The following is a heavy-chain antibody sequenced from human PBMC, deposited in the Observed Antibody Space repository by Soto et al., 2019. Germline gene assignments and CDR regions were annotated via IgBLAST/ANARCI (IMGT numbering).Heavy chain of an antibody. CDR2: ISGSGGST. V-gene: IGHV3-23*01. CDR1: GFTFSSYA. CDR3: AKGLRYFDGSSRASYYYYGMDV. J-gene: IGHJ6*02. Sequence: GGSLRLSCAASGFTFSSYAMSWVRQAPGKGLEWVSAISGSGGSTYYADSVKGRFTISRDNSKNTLYLQMNSLRAEDTAVYYCAKGLRYFDGSSRASYYYYGMDVWGQGTTVTVSS. D-gene: IGHD3-9*01.